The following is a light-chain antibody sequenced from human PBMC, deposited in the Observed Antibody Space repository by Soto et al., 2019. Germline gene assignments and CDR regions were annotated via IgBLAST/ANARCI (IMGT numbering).Light chain of an antibody. J-gene: IGKJ2*01. CDR2: GAS. V-gene: IGKV3-20*01. CDR1: QSVTSTY. CDR3: QQYGSSLYT. Sequence: EIVLTQSPGTLSLSPGERATLSCRASQSVTSTYLAWYQQRPGQAPRLLIYGASNRATGIPDRFSDSGSGTDFTLTISRLEPEDFAVYYCQQYGSSLYTFGQGTKLEIK.